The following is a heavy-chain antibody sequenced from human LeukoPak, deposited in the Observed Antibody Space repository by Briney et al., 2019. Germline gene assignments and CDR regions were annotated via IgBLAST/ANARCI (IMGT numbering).Heavy chain of an antibody. J-gene: IGHJ6*02. Sequence: SVKVSCKASGGTFSSYAISWVRQAPGQGLEWMGGIIPIFGTANYAQKFQGRVTITADESTSTAYMELSSLRSEDTAVYYCAREEVEYSYGCNYYYGMDVWGQGTTVTVSS. D-gene: IGHD5-18*01. CDR1: GGTFSSYA. CDR2: IIPIFGTA. CDR3: AREEVEYSYGCNYYYGMDV. V-gene: IGHV1-69*01.